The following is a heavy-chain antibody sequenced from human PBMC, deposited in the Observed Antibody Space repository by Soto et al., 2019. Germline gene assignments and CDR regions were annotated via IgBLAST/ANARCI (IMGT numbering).Heavy chain of an antibody. V-gene: IGHV1-18*01. J-gene: IGHJ6*02. D-gene: IGHD6-13*01. Sequence: QGQLVQSGAEVKKPGASVKVSCKTSGYSFTSYGISWVRQAPGQGLEWMAWISAYNGNTDYAQKLQGRATMTTETSKSTVHMEWRSLSFDDTAVYYCARDGIAAAGTMDYYNYSGMDVWGQGTTVTVSS. CDR1: GYSFTSYG. CDR2: ISAYNGNT. CDR3: ARDGIAAAGTMDYYNYSGMDV.